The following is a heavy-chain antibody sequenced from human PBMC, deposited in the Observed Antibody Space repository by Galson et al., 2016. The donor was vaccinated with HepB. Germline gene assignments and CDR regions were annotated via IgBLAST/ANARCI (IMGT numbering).Heavy chain of an antibody. CDR2: INQGGSET. CDR1: GFSLSTYW. D-gene: IGHD3-22*01. CDR3: ARGDYYDRSDYFDY. Sequence: SLRLSCAASGFSLSTYWMSWVRQAPGKGLQWVANINQGGSETYYVDSVKGRFTISRDNAKNSLYLEMNSLRAEDTAVYYCARGDYYDRSDYFDYWGQGTLVTVSS. V-gene: IGHV3-7*03. J-gene: IGHJ4*02.